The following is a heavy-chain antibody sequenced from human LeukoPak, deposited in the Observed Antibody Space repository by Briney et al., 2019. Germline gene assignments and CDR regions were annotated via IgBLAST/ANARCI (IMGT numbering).Heavy chain of an antibody. V-gene: IGHV3-48*03. CDR3: ARSTRSSSWYARYALDL. Sequence: GGSLRLSCVASGFIISSYELNWVRQVPGKGLEWLTYITGSGSTIFYADSVKGRITISRDNAENSLYLQMNSLRAEDTALYYCARSTRSSSWYARYALDLWGQGTMVTVSS. J-gene: IGHJ3*01. CDR1: GFIISSYE. D-gene: IGHD6-13*01. CDR2: ITGSGSTI.